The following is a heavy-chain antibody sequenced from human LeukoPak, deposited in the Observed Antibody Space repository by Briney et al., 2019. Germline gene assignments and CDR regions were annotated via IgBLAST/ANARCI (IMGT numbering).Heavy chain of an antibody. V-gene: IGHV3-74*01. CDR1: GFTLRHYW. CDR2: ISGDGSVT. J-gene: IGHJ4*01. D-gene: IGHD6-6*01. CDR3: ARYSSSSGGASYYLDY. Sequence: GGSLRLSCTGSGFTLRHYWMHWVRQVSGKRLVWVSRISGDGSVTNYADSVQGRFTISRDNAENILYLQINNLRSEDTAVYYCARYSSSSGGASYYLDYWGHGTLVTVSS.